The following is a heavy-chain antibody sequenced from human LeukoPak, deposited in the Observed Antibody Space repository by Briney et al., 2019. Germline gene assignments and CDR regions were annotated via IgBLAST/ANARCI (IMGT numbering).Heavy chain of an antibody. V-gene: IGHV4-4*07. CDR3: ARDKGRFLETYGMDV. Sequence: SETLSLTCTVSDGSISSYYWSWIRQPAGKGLEWIGRIYTSGSTNYNPSLKSRVTMSVDTSKNQFSLKLSSVTAADTAVYYCARDKGRFLETYGMDVWGQGTTVTVSS. J-gene: IGHJ6*02. D-gene: IGHD3-3*01. CDR2: IYTSGST. CDR1: DGSISSYY.